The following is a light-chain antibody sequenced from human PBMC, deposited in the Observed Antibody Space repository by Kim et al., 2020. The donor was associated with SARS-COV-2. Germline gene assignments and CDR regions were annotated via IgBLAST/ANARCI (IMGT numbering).Light chain of an antibody. Sequence: GQSITHSCTGTSSDVGYYTYVSWYQQHPGRAPKVLIYDVRKRPSGISNRFSGSKSGNTASLTISGLQAEDEAEYYCSSYTSSSTFVFGGGTKVTVL. CDR2: DVR. CDR1: SSDVGYYTY. CDR3: SSYTSSSTFV. V-gene: IGLV2-14*04. J-gene: IGLJ1*01.